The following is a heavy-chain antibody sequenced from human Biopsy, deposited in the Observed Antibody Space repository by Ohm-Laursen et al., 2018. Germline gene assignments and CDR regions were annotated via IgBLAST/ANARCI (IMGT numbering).Heavy chain of an antibody. D-gene: IGHD3-9*01. J-gene: IGHJ1*01. V-gene: IGHV1-69*06. CDR3: ATKLTGYFHH. Sequence: SVKVSCKAPGGTFSNYGVNWVRQAPGQGLEWLGGNIPTLGTGNYAQKFQDRVMVAADTSTSTATMELRSLRSDDTAVYYCATKLTGYFHHWGQGTLVIVSS. CDR1: GGTFSNYG. CDR2: NIPTLGTG.